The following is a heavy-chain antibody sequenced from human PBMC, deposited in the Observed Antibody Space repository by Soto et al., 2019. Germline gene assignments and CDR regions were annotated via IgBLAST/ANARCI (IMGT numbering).Heavy chain of an antibody. J-gene: IGHJ6*02. CDR2: VNSDGSST. V-gene: IGHV3-74*01. Sequence: EVQLVESGGGLVQPGGSLRVSCAASGFTFSRFWMHWVRQAPGMGLVWVSRVNSDGSSTDYADSVKGRFTISRDNAKNTLYLQMNSLRAEDTAVYYCARAGGSCSGGIFTHRYFYGMDVWGQGTTVTVSS. CDR1: GFTFSRFW. D-gene: IGHD2-15*01. CDR3: ARAGGSCSGGIFTHRYFYGMDV.